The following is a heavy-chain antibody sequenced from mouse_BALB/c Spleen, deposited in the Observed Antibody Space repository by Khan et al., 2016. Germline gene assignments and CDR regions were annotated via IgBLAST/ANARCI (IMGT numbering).Heavy chain of an antibody. Sequence: EVQLLETGGGLVQPGGSRGLSCEGSGFTFSGFWMSWVRQTPGKTLEWIGDINSDGSAINYAPSIKDRFTIFRDNDKSTLYLQMSNVRSEDIATYFFMSGSSWYFDVCGAGTTVTVSS. CDR1: GFTFSGFW. V-gene: IGHV11-2*02. J-gene: IGHJ1*01. CDR2: INSDGSAI. CDR3: MSGSSWYFDV.